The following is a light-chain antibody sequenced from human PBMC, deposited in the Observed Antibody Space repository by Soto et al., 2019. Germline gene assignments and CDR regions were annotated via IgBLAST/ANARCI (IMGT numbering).Light chain of an antibody. Sequence: EIVMKQSPDTLSLSPGEGATLSCRVSQSIRSNLAWYQQRPGQAPRLLMYGASTRADGIPARFTGSGSGTEFTLTSSSLQSEYFAVYYCQQYHIWPPWTSGQGTKVELK. J-gene: IGKJ1*01. CDR2: GAS. CDR1: QSIRSN. V-gene: IGKV3-15*01. CDR3: QQYHIWPPWT.